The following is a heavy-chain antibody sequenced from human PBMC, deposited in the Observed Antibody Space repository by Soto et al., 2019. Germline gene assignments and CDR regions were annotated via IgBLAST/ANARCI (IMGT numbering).Heavy chain of an antibody. CDR2: ISSSGTTI. V-gene: IGHV3-48*01. CDR3: ARSWGVYCSSTSCYSPWFDP. CDR1: GFTFSSYS. Sequence: LRLSCAASGFTFSSYSMNWVRQAPGKGLEWVSYISSSGTTIYYADSVKGRFTISRDNAKNSLYLQMNSLRAEDTAVYYCARSWGVYCSSTSCYSPWFDPWGQGTLVTVSS. J-gene: IGHJ5*02. D-gene: IGHD2-2*02.